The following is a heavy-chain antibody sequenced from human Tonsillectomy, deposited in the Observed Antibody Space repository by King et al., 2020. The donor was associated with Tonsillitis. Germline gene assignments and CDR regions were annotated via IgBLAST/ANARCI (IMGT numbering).Heavy chain of an antibody. CDR3: ARPLPGPYRGSYAY. J-gene: IGHJ4*02. CDR2: IIPIFGTA. D-gene: IGHD1-26*01. CDR1: GGTFSSYA. Sequence: VQLVESGAEVKKPGSSVRVSCKASGGTFSSYAISWVRQAPGQGLEWMGGIIPIFGTANYAQKFQGRVTITADEFTSTAYMVVSSLRSEDTAVYYCARPLPGPYRGSYAYWGQGTLVTVSS. V-gene: IGHV1-69*01.